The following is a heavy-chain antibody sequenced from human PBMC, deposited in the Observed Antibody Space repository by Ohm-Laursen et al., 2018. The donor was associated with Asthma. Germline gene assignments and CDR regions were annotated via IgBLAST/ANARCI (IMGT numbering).Heavy chain of an antibody. CDR2: GGSYYDGGLK. CDR1: GFTFSSYA. CDR3: ARDVMEWYLPAFDF. Sequence: SLRLSCTASGFTFSSYAMHWVRQAPGKGLEWVAVGGSYYDGGLKYYADSVNGRFTVSRDDSKNTLHRQMNSLSPDDTAVYYCARDVMEWYLPAFDFWGQGTLVTVSS. V-gene: IGHV3-30-3*01. D-gene: IGHD3-3*01. J-gene: IGHJ4*02.